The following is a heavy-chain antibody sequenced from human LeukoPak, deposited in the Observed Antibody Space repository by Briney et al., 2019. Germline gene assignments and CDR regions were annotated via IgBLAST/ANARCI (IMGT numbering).Heavy chain of an antibody. D-gene: IGHD4-11*01. CDR1: GGAISSYY. CDR3: ARHFLPYDYSNLRDY. V-gene: IGHV4-59*08. Sequence: SETLSLTCTVSGGAISSYYWSWIRQPPEKGLEWIGYIYYSGSTNYNPSLKSRVTISVDTSKNQFSLKLSSVTAADTAVYYCARHFLPYDYSNLRDYWGQGTLVTVSS. J-gene: IGHJ4*02. CDR2: IYYSGST.